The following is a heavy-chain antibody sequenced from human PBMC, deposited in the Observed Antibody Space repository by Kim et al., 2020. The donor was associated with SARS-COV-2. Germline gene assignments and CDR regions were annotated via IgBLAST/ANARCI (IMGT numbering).Heavy chain of an antibody. V-gene: IGHV1-18*04. J-gene: IGHJ4*02. Sequence: ASVKVSCKASGYTFTSYGISWVRQAPGQGLEWMGWISAYNGNTNYAQKLQGRVTMTTDTSTSTAYMELRSLRSDDTAVYYCAREGAELLWFGGPFDYWGQGTLVTVSS. CDR1: GYTFTSYG. CDR2: ISAYNGNT. D-gene: IGHD3-10*01. CDR3: AREGAELLWFGGPFDY.